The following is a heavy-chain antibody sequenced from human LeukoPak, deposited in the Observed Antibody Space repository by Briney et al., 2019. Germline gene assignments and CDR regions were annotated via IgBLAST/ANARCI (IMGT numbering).Heavy chain of an antibody. CDR1: GFSFSSYS. Sequence: PGGSPRLSCAASGFSFSSYSMNWVRQAPGKGLEWVSSISSSSDHIYYAESVKGRFTISRDNAKNSLYVQVNSLRAEDTAVYYCARGSGSGSYYPRFDYWGQGTLVTVSS. CDR3: ARGSGSGSYYPRFDY. V-gene: IGHV3-21*01. D-gene: IGHD3-10*01. CDR2: ISSSSDHI. J-gene: IGHJ4*02.